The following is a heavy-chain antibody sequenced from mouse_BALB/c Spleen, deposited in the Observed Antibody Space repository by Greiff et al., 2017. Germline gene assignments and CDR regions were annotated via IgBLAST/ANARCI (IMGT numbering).Heavy chain of an antibody. Sequence: EVQLVESGGGLVQPGGSMKLSCVASGFTFSNYWMNWVRQSPEKGLEWVAEIRLKSNNYATHYAESVKGRFTISRDDSKSSVYLQMNNLRAEDTGIYYCTPRGSSYDAMDYWGQGTSVTVSS. CDR2: IRLKSNNYAT. J-gene: IGHJ4*01. CDR1: GFTFSNYW. V-gene: IGHV6-6*02. D-gene: IGHD1-1*01. CDR3: TPRGSSYDAMDY.